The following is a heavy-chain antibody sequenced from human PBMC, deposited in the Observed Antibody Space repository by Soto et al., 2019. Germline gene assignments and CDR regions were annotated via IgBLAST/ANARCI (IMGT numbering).Heavy chain of an antibody. Sequence: QVQLVQSGAEVKKPGSSVKVSCKASGGTFSIYALSWVRQAPGQGLEWMGGIIPISGIANYAQKFQGRVTITADESTSTVYMEMSSLGSEDMAVYYYETQEFSVQYYYGMDVWGQGITVTVSS. V-gene: IGHV1-69*01. D-gene: IGHD3-10*01. CDR3: ETQEFSVQYYYGMDV. CDR2: IIPISGIA. CDR1: GGTFSIYA. J-gene: IGHJ6*02.